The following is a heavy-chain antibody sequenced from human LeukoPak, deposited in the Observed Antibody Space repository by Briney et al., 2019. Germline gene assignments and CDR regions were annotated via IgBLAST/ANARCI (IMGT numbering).Heavy chain of an antibody. J-gene: IGHJ4*02. CDR3: AKKGEETIFGGGVDY. Sequence: GGSLRLSCAASGFTFSDYYMSWIRQAPGKGLEWVSYISSSGSTIYYADSVKGRFTISRDNSKNTLYLQMNSLRAEDTAVYYCAKKGEETIFGGGVDYWGQGTLVTVSS. CDR2: ISSSGSTI. V-gene: IGHV3-11*01. D-gene: IGHD3-3*01. CDR1: GFTFSDYY.